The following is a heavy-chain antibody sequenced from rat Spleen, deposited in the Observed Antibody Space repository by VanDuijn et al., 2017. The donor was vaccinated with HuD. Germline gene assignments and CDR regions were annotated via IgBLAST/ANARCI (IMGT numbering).Heavy chain of an antibody. CDR2: VSSDGVNT. D-gene: IGHD1-2*01. CDR1: GFTFSRYW. CDR3: GKDMNYYSTYPFYVMGA. J-gene: IGHJ4*01. Sequence: EVQLVETGGGLVQPGKSLKLSCVASGFTFSRYWMYWVRQAPGKGLEWVSSVSSDGVNTYYPDSVKGRFTISRDNAENTAYLQMNSLRSEDTATYYCGKDMNYYSTYPFYVMGAWGQGASVTVSS. V-gene: IGHV5-58*01.